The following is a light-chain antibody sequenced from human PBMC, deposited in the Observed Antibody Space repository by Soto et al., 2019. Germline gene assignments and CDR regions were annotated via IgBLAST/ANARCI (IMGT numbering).Light chain of an antibody. CDR2: DVT. Sequence: QSALTQPASVSGSPGQSITISCTGTSSDVGDYNYVSWYQHHPGTAPKLIIYDVTNRPSGVSNRFSGSKSGNTASLTISGLQTEDEADYFCSSYTTTSTLVFGTGTKLTVL. J-gene: IGLJ1*01. CDR1: SSDVGDYNY. V-gene: IGLV2-14*03. CDR3: SSYTTTSTLV.